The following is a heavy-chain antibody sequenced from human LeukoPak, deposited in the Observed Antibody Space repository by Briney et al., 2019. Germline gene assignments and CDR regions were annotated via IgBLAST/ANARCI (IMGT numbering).Heavy chain of an antibody. Sequence: KPSETLSLTCTVSGGSISCYYWSWIRQPPGKGLEWIGYIYTSGSTNYNPSLKSRVTISVDTSKNQFSLKLSSVTAADTAVYYCARTYCSGGSCYSGRFWFDPWGQGTLVTVSS. V-gene: IGHV4-4*09. J-gene: IGHJ5*02. CDR1: GGSISCYY. D-gene: IGHD2-15*01. CDR2: IYTSGST. CDR3: ARTYCSGGSCYSGRFWFDP.